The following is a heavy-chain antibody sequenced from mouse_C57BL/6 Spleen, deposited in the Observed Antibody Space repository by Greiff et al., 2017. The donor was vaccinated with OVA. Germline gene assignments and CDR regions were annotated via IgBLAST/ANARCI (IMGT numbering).Heavy chain of an antibody. Sequence: EVKLMESGGGLVKPGGSLKLSCAASGFTFSDYGMHWVRQAPEKGLEWVAYISSGSSTIYYADTVKGRFTISRDNAKNTLFLQMTSLRSEDTAMYYCASNSNHWFAYWGQGTLVTVSA. CDR1: GFTFSDYG. CDR2: ISSGSSTI. V-gene: IGHV5-17*01. D-gene: IGHD2-5*01. J-gene: IGHJ3*01. CDR3: ASNSNHWFAY.